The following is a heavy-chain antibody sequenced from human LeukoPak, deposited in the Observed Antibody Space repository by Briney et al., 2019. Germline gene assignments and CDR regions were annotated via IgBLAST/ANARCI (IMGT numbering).Heavy chain of an antibody. D-gene: IGHD4-17*01. CDR1: GFTFSSYW. CDR2: INSDGSST. CDR3: ARGGGDYVYYYGMDV. J-gene: IGHJ6*02. Sequence: GGSLRLSCAASGFTFSSYWMHWVRQAPGKGLVWVSRINSDGSSTSYADSVKGRFTISRDNAKNTLYLQMNSLRAEDTAVYYYARGGGDYVYYYGMDVWGQGTTVTVSS. V-gene: IGHV3-74*01.